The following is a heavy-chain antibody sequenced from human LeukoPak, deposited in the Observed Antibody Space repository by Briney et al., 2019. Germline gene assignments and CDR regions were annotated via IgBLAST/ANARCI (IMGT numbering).Heavy chain of an antibody. D-gene: IGHD2-21*02. CDR1: RFNFSNSD. CDR3: ARDKFDIVVVTTIYYYYYMDV. J-gene: IGHJ6*03. CDR2: IRYDGRIE. V-gene: IGHV3-30*02. Sequence: GGSLRLACAAFRFNFSNSDMHWVRQAPGKGLEWVAFIRYDGRIEYYANSVKGRFTISRGNSMNMMWLQMNSLGAEDTALYYCARDKFDIVVVTTIYYYYYMDVWGKGTTVTVSS.